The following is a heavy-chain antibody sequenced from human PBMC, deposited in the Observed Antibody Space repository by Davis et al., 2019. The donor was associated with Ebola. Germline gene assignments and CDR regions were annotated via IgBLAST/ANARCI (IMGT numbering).Heavy chain of an antibody. J-gene: IGHJ4*02. CDR2: ISSSSSYI. CDR3: AVSGYYRYYFDY. D-gene: IGHD3-22*01. Sequence: GESLKISCAASGFTFSSYAMSWVRQAPGKGLEWVSAISSSSSYIYYADSVKGRFTISRDNAKNSLYLQMNSLRAEDTAVYYCAVSGYYRYYFDYWGQGTLVTVSS. V-gene: IGHV3-21*01. CDR1: GFTFSSYA.